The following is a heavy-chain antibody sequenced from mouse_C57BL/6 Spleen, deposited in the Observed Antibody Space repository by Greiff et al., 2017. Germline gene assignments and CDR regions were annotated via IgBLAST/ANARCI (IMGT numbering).Heavy chain of an antibody. J-gene: IGHJ3*01. CDR2: ISSGGSYT. D-gene: IGHD1-1*01. V-gene: IGHV5-6*01. CDR1: GFTFSSYG. CDR3: ARHDDYGSSYWCAY. Sequence: EVKLVESGGDLVKPGGSLKLSCAASGFTFSSYGMSWVRQTPDKRLEWVATISSGGSYTYYPDSVKGRFTISRDNAKNTLYLQMSSLMSEDTAMYYCARHDDYGSSYWCAYWGQGTLVTVSA.